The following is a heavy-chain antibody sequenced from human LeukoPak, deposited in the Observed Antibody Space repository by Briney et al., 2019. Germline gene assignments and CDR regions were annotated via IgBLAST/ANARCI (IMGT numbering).Heavy chain of an antibody. CDR2: INPNSGGT. D-gene: IGHD3-10*01. CDR3: ARGSGGSWFDL. Sequence: ASVKVSCKASGYTFTGYYLHWVRQAPGQGLEWMGWINPNSGGTKYAQKFQGRVTMTRDTSISTAYMELSSLRSDDTAVYYCARGSGGSWFDLWGQGTLVTVSS. J-gene: IGHJ5*02. V-gene: IGHV1-2*02. CDR1: GYTFTGYY.